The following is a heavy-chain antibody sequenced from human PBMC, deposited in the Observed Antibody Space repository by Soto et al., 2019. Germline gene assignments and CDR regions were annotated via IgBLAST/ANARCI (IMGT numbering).Heavy chain of an antibody. CDR1: GYTFTSYG. CDR3: ARKKGSEQWLVQDNWFDP. V-gene: IGHV1-18*01. J-gene: IGHJ5*02. D-gene: IGHD6-19*01. CDR2: ISAYNGNT. Sequence: QVQLVQSGAEVKKPGASVKVSCKASGYTFTSYGISWVRQAPGQGLEWMGWISAYNGNTNYAQKLQGRVTMTTDTSTNTAYMELRSLRSDDTAVYYCARKKGSEQWLVQDNWFDPWGQGTLVTVSS.